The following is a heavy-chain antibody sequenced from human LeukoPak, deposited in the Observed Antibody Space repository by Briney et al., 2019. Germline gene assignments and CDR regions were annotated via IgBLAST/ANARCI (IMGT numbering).Heavy chain of an antibody. CDR1: GFTFSSYE. D-gene: IGHD6-13*01. J-gene: IGHJ5*02. V-gene: IGHV3-48*03. CDR3: ARDPKGYSSSGGWFDP. Sequence: GGALRLSCAASGFTFSSYEMNWVRQAPGKGLEWVSYISSSGSTIYYADSVKGRFTISRDNAKNSLYLQMNSLRAEDTAVYYCARDPKGYSSSGGWFDPWGQGTLVTVSS. CDR2: ISSSGSTI.